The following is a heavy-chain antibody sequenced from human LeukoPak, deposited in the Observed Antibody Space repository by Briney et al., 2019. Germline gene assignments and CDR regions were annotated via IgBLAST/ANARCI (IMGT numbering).Heavy chain of an antibody. V-gene: IGHV3-53*01. Sequence: GGSLRLSCAASGFTVSSNYMSWVRPAPGKGLEWVSVIYSGGSTYYADSVKGRFTISRDNSKNTLYLQMNSLRAEDTAVYYCASDSSGYSDYAFDIWGQGTMVTVSS. D-gene: IGHD6-13*01. CDR3: ASDSSGYSDYAFDI. J-gene: IGHJ3*02. CDR2: IYSGGST. CDR1: GFTVSSNY.